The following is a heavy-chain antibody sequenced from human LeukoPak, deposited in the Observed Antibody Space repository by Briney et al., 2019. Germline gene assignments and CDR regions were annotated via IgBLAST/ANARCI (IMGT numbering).Heavy chain of an antibody. Sequence: PSETLSLTCTVSGGSISSYYWSWIRQPPGKGLEWIEYIYYSGSTNYNPSLKSRVTISVDTSKNQFSLKLSSVTAADTAVYYCARAQWELGAFDIWGQGTMVTVSS. D-gene: IGHD1-26*01. CDR2: IYYSGST. J-gene: IGHJ3*02. CDR1: GGSISSYY. V-gene: IGHV4-59*01. CDR3: ARAQWELGAFDI.